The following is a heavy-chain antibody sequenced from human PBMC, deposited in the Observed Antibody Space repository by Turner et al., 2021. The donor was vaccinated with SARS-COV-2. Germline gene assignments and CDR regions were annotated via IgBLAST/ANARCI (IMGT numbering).Heavy chain of an antibody. J-gene: IGHJ6*02. CDR2: IDYSGST. CDR1: GGPISSSNYY. Sequence: QLQLQESGPGRGKPSETLSLTCTVTGGPISSSNYYWGWIRQPPGEGLEWIGGIDYSGSTYYHPSLKCRVTISVDTSKNQFSLKLSSVTAADSAVYYCARLLNPGSYYYYYYGMDVWGQGTTVTVSS. D-gene: IGHD3-10*01. V-gene: IGHV4-39*01. CDR3: ARLLNPGSYYYYYYGMDV.